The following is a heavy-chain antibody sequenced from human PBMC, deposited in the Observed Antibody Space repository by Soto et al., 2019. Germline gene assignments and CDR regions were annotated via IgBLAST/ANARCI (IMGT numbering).Heavy chain of an antibody. Sequence: ASVKVSCKASGYTFTSYGISWVRQAPGQGLEWMGWISAYNGNTNYAQKLQGRVTMTTDTSTSTAYMELRSLRSDDTAVYYCARDTPNWNYAPEPFDIWGQGTMVTVS. CDR2: ISAYNGNT. V-gene: IGHV1-18*01. CDR3: ARDTPNWNYAPEPFDI. CDR1: GYTFTSYG. J-gene: IGHJ3*02. D-gene: IGHD1-7*01.